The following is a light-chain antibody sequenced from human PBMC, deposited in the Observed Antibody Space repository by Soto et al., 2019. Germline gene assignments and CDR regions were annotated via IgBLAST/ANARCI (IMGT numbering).Light chain of an antibody. CDR3: YSYTASDIWV. J-gene: IGLJ3*02. Sequence: QSVLTQPRSVSGSPGQSVTISCTGTNSDVGRYNFVSWYQQLPGKAPKLLISAVGQRPSGVPDRFSGSKSGNTASLTISGLQADDEADYFCYSYTASDIWVFGGGTKLTVL. CDR1: NSDVGRYNF. V-gene: IGLV2-11*01. CDR2: AVG.